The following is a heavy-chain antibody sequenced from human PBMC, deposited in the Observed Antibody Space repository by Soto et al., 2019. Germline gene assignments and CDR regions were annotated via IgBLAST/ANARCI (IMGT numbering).Heavy chain of an antibody. D-gene: IGHD3-10*01. Sequence: QVQLVQSGAEVKKPGASVKVSCKASGYTFTSYGISWVRQAPGQGLEWMGWISAYNGNTNYAQKLQGRVTMTTDTSTSTAYMELRSLSSDDTAGYYCARESGSGSYYYYYYGMDVWGQGTTVTVSS. CDR1: GYTFTSYG. V-gene: IGHV1-18*01. CDR3: ARESGSGSYYYYYYGMDV. J-gene: IGHJ6*02. CDR2: ISAYNGNT.